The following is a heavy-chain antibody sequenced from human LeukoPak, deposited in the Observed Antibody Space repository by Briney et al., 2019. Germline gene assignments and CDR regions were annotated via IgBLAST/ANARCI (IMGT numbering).Heavy chain of an antibody. Sequence: SGPTLVNPTSTLTLTCTFSGFSLTTSGVGVGCIRQPPGKALEWLTLIYWNDHKRYSPSLKSRLTITKDTSKNQVVLTMTNMDPLDTATYHCGHLDYYASGGAMGPKEPHDAFHIWGQGTMVTVSS. CDR2: IYWNDHK. V-gene: IGHV2-5*01. CDR3: GHLDYYASGGAMGPKEPHDAFHI. J-gene: IGHJ3*02. D-gene: IGHD3-10*01. CDR1: GFSLTTSGVG.